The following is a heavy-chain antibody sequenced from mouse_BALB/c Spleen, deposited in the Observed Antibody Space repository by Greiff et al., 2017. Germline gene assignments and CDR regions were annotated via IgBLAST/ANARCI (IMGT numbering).Heavy chain of an antibody. CDR1: GFSIKDYY. CDR2: IDPENGNT. J-gene: IGHJ2*01. D-gene: IGHD2-2*01. V-gene: IGHV14-1*02. Sequence: EVQLQQSGAELVRPGALVKLSCKASGFSIKDYYMHWVKQRPEQGLEWIGWIDPENGNTIYDPKFQGKASITADTSSNTAYLQLSSLTSEDTAVYYCARGGYNYWGQGTTLTVSS. CDR3: ARGGYNY.